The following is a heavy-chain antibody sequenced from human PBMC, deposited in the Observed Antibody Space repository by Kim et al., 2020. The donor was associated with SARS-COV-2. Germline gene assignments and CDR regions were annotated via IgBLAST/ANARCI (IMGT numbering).Heavy chain of an antibody. V-gene: IGHV4-34*01. CDR1: GGSFSGYY. CDR2: INHSGST. J-gene: IGHJ4*02. CDR3: ARGRVYAWTRFDY. D-gene: IGHD2-8*01. Sequence: SETLSLTCAVYGGSFSGYYWSWIRQPPGKGLEWIGEINHSGSTNYNPSLKSRVTISVDTSKNQFSLKLSSVTAADTAVYYCARGRVYAWTRFDYWGQGTLVTVSS.